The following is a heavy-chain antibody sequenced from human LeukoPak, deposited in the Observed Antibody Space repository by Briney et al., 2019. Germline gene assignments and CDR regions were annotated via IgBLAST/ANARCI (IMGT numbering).Heavy chain of an antibody. CDR3: ARRNDFHI. V-gene: IGHV4-4*08. J-gene: IGHJ3*02. CDR2: IYSNEAT. Sequence: KPSETLSLTCTVSGGSIKGYHWSWIRQPPGKGLGWIGYIYSNEATEYKPSLKSRVTISADTSKNQFSLKLTSVSAADTAIYYCARRNDFHIWGQGTMVTVSS. CDR1: GGSIKGYH.